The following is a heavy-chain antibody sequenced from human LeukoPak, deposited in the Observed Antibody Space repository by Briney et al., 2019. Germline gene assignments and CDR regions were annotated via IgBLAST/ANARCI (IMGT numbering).Heavy chain of an antibody. D-gene: IGHD6-6*01. J-gene: IGHJ3*02. V-gene: IGHV4-39*07. Sequence: SETLSLTCTVSGGSISSSSYYWGWIRQPPGKGLEWIGSIYYSGSTYYNPSLKSRVTISVDTSKNQFSLKLSSVTAADTAVYYCARDLASSDDAFDIWGQGTMVTVSP. CDR1: GGSISSSSYY. CDR3: ARDLASSDDAFDI. CDR2: IYYSGST.